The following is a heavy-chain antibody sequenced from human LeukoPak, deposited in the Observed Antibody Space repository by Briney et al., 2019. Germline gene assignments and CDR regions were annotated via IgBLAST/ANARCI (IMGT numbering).Heavy chain of an antibody. CDR2: IRSKAYGGTT. CDR1: GFTFSSST. V-gene: IGHV3-49*04. Sequence: GGSLRLSSAAYGFTFSSSTMNWVRQAPGNGLEWVGFIRSKAYGGTTEYAASVKGRFTISRDDSKSIAYLQMNSLKTEDTAVYYCTRGPGITGTLVDYWGQGTLVTVSS. J-gene: IGHJ4*02. CDR3: TRGPGITGTLVDY. D-gene: IGHD1-20*01.